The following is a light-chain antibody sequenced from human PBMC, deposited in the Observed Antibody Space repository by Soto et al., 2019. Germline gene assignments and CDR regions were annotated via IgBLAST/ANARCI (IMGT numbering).Light chain of an antibody. V-gene: IGLV3-21*02. CDR2: DDR. CDR3: QVWDTGNTDHYV. J-gene: IGLJ1*01. Sequence: SYELTQPPSVSVAPGQTARITCGGNNRENKGVQWYQQKPGQGPVLVVYDDRDRPSGIPERFSGSSSGSTATLTISRVEAGDEADYYCQVWDTGNTDHYVFGTGTQLTVL. CDR1: NRENKG.